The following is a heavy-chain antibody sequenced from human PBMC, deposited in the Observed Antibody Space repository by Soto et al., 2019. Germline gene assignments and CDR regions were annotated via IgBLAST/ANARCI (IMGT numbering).Heavy chain of an antibody. Sequence: ASVKVSCKASGYTFTSYYMHWVRQAPGQGLEWMGIINPSGGSTSYAQKFQGRVTITRDTSASTAYMELSSLRSEDTAVYYCAIIWFGYAYAGMDVWGQGTTVTVSS. D-gene: IGHD3-10*01. V-gene: IGHV1-46*01. CDR1: GYTFTSYY. CDR3: AIIWFGYAYAGMDV. J-gene: IGHJ6*02. CDR2: INPSGGST.